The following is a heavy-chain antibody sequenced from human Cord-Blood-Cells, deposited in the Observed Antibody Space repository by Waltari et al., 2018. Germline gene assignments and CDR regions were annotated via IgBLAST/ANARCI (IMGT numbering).Heavy chain of an antibody. CDR1: GGTFSSYT. J-gene: IGHJ3*02. CDR2: IIPIFGTA. D-gene: IGHD3-9*01. CDR3: ARGGSDILTGPDAFDI. V-gene: IGHV1-69*06. Sequence: QVQLVQSGAEVKKPGSSVKVSCKASGGTFSSYTISWVRQAPGQGLEWMGGIIPIFGTANYAQKFQGRVTITADKSTSTAYMELSSLRSEDTAVYYCARGGSDILTGPDAFDIWGQGTMVTVSS.